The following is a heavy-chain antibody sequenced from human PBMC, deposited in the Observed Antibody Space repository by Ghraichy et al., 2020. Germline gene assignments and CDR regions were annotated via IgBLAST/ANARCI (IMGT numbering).Heavy chain of an antibody. V-gene: IGHV4-59*01. D-gene: IGHD5-12*01. CDR1: GGSISSYY. Sequence: ESLNISCTVSGGSISSYYWSWIRQPPGKGLEWIGYIYYSGSTNYNPSLKSRVTISVDTSKNQFSLKLSSVTAADTAVYYCARVLVPWIPDYWGQGTLVTVSS. CDR3: ARVLVPWIPDY. CDR2: IYYSGST. J-gene: IGHJ4*02.